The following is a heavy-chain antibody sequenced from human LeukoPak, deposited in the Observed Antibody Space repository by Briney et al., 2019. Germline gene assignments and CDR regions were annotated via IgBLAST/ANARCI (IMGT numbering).Heavy chain of an antibody. V-gene: IGHV1-8*01. Sequence: ASVTVSCKASGYTFTSYDINWVRQATGQGLEWMGWMNPNSGNTGYAQKFQGRVTMTRNTSISTAYMELSSLRSEDTAVYYCARAPGGKYYYYYGMDVWGQGTTVTVSS. D-gene: IGHD4-23*01. CDR3: ARAPGGKYYYYYGMDV. CDR1: GYTFTSYD. CDR2: MNPNSGNT. J-gene: IGHJ6*02.